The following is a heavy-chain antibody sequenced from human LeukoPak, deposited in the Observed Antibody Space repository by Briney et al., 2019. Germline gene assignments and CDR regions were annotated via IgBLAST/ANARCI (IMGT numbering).Heavy chain of an antibody. V-gene: IGHV1-3*01. D-gene: IGHD2-2*01. J-gene: IGHJ4*02. CDR1: GYTFTSYA. Sequence: GASVKVSCKASGYTFTSYAMHWVRQAPGQRLEWMGWINAGNGNTKYSQKFQGRVTITRDTSASTAYMELSSLRSEDTAVYYCARGGGYQLLMYVGDYWGQGTLVTVSS. CDR3: ARGGGYQLLMYVGDY. CDR2: INAGNGNT.